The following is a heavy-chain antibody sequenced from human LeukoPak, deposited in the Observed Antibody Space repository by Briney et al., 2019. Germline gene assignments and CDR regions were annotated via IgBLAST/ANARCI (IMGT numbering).Heavy chain of an antibody. Sequence: GGSLRLSCAASGFTFSSYAMSWVRQAPGKGLEWVSAISGSGGSTYYADSVKGRFTISRDNSKNTLYLQMNSLRAEDTAVYYCAKGTSMVRGVIWAAPFDYGGQGTLVTVSS. J-gene: IGHJ4*02. D-gene: IGHD3-10*01. V-gene: IGHV3-23*01. CDR1: GFTFSSYA. CDR2: ISGSGGST. CDR3: AKGTSMVRGVIWAAPFDY.